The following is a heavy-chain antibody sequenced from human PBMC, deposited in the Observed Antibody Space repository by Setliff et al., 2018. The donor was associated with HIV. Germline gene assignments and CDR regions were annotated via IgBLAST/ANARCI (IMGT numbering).Heavy chain of an antibody. CDR2: IIPIFGTA. CDR1: GDTFTGYT. V-gene: IGHV1-69*08. D-gene: IGHD3-22*01. Sequence: SVKVSCKSSGDTFTGYTITWVRQAPGQGLEWMGRIIPIFGTANYAQKFQGKVTITSDTSISTAYMELSSLRSEDTAVYYCAKAGGSYYDPSGYFWFDSWGQGTLVTVSS. CDR3: AKAGGSYYDPSGYFWFDS. J-gene: IGHJ5*01.